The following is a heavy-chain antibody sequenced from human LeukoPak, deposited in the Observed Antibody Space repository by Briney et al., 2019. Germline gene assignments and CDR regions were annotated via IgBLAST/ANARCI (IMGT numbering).Heavy chain of an antibody. Sequence: ASVKVSCKASGDTFSSFGINWVRQATGQGLEWMGWRNPNSGTTGYAQKFLGRVTITRNTSISTTYMELSSLRSEDTAVYYCARGRSPGTSMEYYYYMDVWGKGTTVTVSS. CDR1: GDTFSSFG. CDR3: ARGRSPGTSMEYYYYMDV. V-gene: IGHV1-8*03. CDR2: RNPNSGTT. D-gene: IGHD1-1*01. J-gene: IGHJ6*03.